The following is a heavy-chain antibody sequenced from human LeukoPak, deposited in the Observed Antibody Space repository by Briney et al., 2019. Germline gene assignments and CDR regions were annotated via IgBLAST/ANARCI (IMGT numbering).Heavy chain of an antibody. V-gene: IGHV4-30-2*01. D-gene: IGHD4-11*01. CDR1: GGSISSGGYY. CDR3: ARDGHYSNPRAFDY. Sequence: PSETLSLTCTVSGGSISSGGYYWGWIGQPPGKGLEWIGYIYHSGSTYYNPSLKSRVTISVDRSKNQFSLKLSSVAAADTAVYYCARDGHYSNPRAFDYWGQGPLVTVSS. J-gene: IGHJ4*02. CDR2: IYHSGST.